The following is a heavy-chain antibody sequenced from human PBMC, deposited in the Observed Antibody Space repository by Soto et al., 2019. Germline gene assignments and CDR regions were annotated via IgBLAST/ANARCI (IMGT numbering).Heavy chain of an antibody. CDR3: ARAIYDISPAGDY. J-gene: IGHJ4*02. V-gene: IGHV1-18*01. Sequence: QVQLVQSGAEVKKPGASVKVSCKASGYTFTSYGFSWVRQAPGQGLEWMGWINGYNGNTRLAQKSQGRVTMTTDTATSTAYMELMSLRPDDTAVYYCARAIYDISPAGDYWGQGTLVTVSS. CDR1: GYTFTSYG. CDR2: INGYNGNT. D-gene: IGHD3-9*01.